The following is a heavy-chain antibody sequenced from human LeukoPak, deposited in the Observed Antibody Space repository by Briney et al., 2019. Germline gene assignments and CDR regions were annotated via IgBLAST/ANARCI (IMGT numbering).Heavy chain of an antibody. CDR2: IYYSGST. Sequence: SETLSLTCTVSGGYISSSSYYWGWIRQPPGKGLEWIGSIYYSGSTYYNPSLKSRVTISVDTSKNQFSLKLSSVTAADTAVYYCARRRRLIGVPGLSRAFDIWGQGTMVTVSS. D-gene: IGHD2-8*01. J-gene: IGHJ3*02. CDR3: ARRRRLIGVPGLSRAFDI. CDR1: GGYISSSSYY. V-gene: IGHV4-39*07.